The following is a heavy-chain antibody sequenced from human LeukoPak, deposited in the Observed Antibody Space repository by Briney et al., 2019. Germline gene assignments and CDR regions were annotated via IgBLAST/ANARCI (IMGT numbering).Heavy chain of an antibody. CDR3: ARGASHWGAFDI. D-gene: IGHD7-27*01. CDR2: INSDASST. J-gene: IGHJ3*02. CDR1: GFTFSSYW. Sequence: LPGGCLRLSCAAPGFTFSSYWMHWVRQAPGKGLGRVSRINSDASSTSYADSVKGRFTNSRDNAKNTLYLQMNSLIAEDTAVYYCARGASHWGAFDIWGQGTMVTVSS. V-gene: IGHV3-74*01.